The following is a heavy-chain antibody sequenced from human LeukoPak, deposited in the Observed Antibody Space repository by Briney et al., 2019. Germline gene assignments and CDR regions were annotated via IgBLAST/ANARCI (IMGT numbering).Heavy chain of an antibody. J-gene: IGHJ4*02. D-gene: IGHD3-10*01. CDR2: ISSSGNTI. V-gene: IGHV3-48*03. Sequence: AGGSLRLSCAASGFTFSSYEMNWVRQAPGKGLEWVSYISSSGNTIYYADSVKGRFTISRDNAKNSLYLQMNSLRAEDTAVYYCARSIKGDSDHWGQGTLVTVSS. CDR1: GFTFSSYE. CDR3: ARSIKGDSDH.